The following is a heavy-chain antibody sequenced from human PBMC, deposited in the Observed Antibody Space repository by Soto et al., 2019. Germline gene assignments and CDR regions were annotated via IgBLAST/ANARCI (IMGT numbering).Heavy chain of an antibody. J-gene: IGHJ6*02. CDR2: INPNSGNT. V-gene: IGHV1-8*01. CDR3: ARVANRKQWLGYSYYYGMDV. CDR1: GYTFTSYD. D-gene: IGHD6-19*01. Sequence: QVQLVQSGAEVKKPGASVKVSCKASGYTFTSYDINWVRQATGQGLEWMGWINPNSGNTGYAQKFQGRVTMTRNTAIRTAYMELSSRRYEDTAVYYCARVANRKQWLGYSYYYGMDVWGQGTTVTVSS.